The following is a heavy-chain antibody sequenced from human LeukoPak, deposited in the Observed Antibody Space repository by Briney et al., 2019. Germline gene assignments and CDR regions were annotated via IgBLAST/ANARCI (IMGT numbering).Heavy chain of an antibody. CDR3: ARVSSGATTVDY. CDR2: IYYSGST. CDR1: GGSISGSSYY. V-gene: IGHV4-39*02. Sequence: SETLSLTCTVSGGSISGSSYYWGWIRQPPGKGLEWIGSIYYSGSTYYNPSLKSRVTISVDTSKNQFSLKLNSVTATDTAVYYCARVSSGATTVDYWGQGTLVTVSS. D-gene: IGHD1-26*01. J-gene: IGHJ4*02.